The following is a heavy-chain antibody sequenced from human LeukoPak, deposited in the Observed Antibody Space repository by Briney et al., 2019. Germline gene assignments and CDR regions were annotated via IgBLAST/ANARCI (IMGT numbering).Heavy chain of an antibody. D-gene: IGHD1-26*01. CDR3: ARDYVGATFSPWYYFDY. CDR1: GGSISSGSYY. J-gene: IGHJ4*02. CDR2: IYTSGST. Sequence: SSETLSLTCTVSGGSISSGSYYCSWIRPPAGKGLEWSGRIYTSGSTNYNPSLKSRVTISVDTSKNQFSLKLSSVTPADTAVYYCARDYVGATFSPWYYFDYWGQGTLVTVSS. V-gene: IGHV4-61*02.